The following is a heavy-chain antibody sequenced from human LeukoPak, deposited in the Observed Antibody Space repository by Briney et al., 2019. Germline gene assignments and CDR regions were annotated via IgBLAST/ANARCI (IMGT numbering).Heavy chain of an antibody. CDR3: AKVSGRIQIWPQPFGDGMDV. CDR1: GFTFSTDV. D-gene: IGHD5-18*01. CDR2: ISGSGGNT. V-gene: IGHV3-23*01. J-gene: IGHJ6*02. Sequence: GGSLRLSCAASGFTFSTDVMSWVRQAPGKGLECVSAISGSGGNTYYADSVKGRFTISRDNSKNMLYLQMNSLRAEDTDVYYCAKVSGRIQIWPQPFGDGMDVWDQGTTVTVSS.